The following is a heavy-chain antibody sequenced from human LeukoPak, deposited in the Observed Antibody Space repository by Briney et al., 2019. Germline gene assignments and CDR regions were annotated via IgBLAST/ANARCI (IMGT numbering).Heavy chain of an antibody. V-gene: IGHV3-33*01. Sequence: VGSLRLSCAASGFTFSSYVMHWVRQAPGKGLEWVAVIWYDGSNKYYADSVKGRFTISRDNSKNTLYLQINSLRAEDTAVYYCAREDIVVDYWGQGTLVTVPS. J-gene: IGHJ4*02. CDR3: AREDIVVDY. CDR1: GFTFSSYV. CDR2: IWYDGSNK. D-gene: IGHD2-2*01.